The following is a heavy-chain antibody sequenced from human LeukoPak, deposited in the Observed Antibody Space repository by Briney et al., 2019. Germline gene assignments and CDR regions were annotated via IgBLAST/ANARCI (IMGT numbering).Heavy chain of an antibody. CDR3: ARDPNYYDSSGYYFDY. D-gene: IGHD3-22*01. CDR1: GGTFSSYA. Sequence: SVKVSCXASGGTFSSYAISWVRQAPGQGLEWMGRIIPIFGTANYAQKFQGRVTITTDESTSTAYMELSSLRSEDTAVYYCARDPNYYDSSGYYFDYWGQGTLVTVSS. V-gene: IGHV1-69*05. CDR2: IIPIFGTA. J-gene: IGHJ4*02.